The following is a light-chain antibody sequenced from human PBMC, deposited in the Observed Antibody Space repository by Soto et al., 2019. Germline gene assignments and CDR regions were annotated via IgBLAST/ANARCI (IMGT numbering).Light chain of an antibody. J-gene: IGKJ1*01. Sequence: DIQMTQSPSTLSASVGDRVTITCRASQSISSWLAWYQQKPGKAPKRLIYAVSSLQSGVPSRFSGSGSGTEFTLTISSLQAEDFATYYCLQHHSYPRTFGQGTKVDI. CDR1: QSISSW. CDR2: AVS. CDR3: LQHHSYPRT. V-gene: IGKV1-5*01.